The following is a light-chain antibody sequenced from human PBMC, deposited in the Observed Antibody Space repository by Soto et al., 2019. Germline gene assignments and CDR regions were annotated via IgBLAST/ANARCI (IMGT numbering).Light chain of an antibody. Sequence: EIMMTQSPATLSVSPGERTTLSCRASQSVGNNLAWYQQKPGQAPRLLIYGAYTRATGIPARFSGSGSGTDFTLTISSLQSEDFAVYYCQHYNYWPPKTVGQGTKVDIK. V-gene: IGKV3-15*01. J-gene: IGKJ1*01. CDR3: QHYNYWPPKT. CDR2: GAY. CDR1: QSVGNN.